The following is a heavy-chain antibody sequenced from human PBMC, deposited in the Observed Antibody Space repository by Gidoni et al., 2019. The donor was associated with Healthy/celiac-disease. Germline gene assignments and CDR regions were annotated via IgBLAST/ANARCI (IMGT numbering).Heavy chain of an antibody. CDR3: AKDPFVSGSFIDY. J-gene: IGHJ4*02. Sequence: QVQLVESGGGVVQPGKSLRLSSAASGFTFSSYAMHWVRQAPGKGLECVAVISYDGSNKDYADSVKGRFTISRDNSKNTLYLQMNSLRAEDTAVYYCAKDPFVSGSFIDYWGQGTLVTVSS. V-gene: IGHV3-30*04. D-gene: IGHD1-26*01. CDR1: GFTFSSYA. CDR2: ISYDGSNK.